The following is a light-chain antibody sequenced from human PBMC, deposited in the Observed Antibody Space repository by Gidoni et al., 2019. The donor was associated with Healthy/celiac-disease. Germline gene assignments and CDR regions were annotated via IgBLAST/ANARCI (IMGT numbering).Light chain of an antibody. V-gene: IGKV3-11*01. Sequence: IVLTQSPATLSLSPGERATLSCRASQSVSSYLAWYQQKPGQAPRLLIYDASNSATGIPARFSGSGSGTYFTLTISSLEPEDFAVYYCQQRSNWPPITFGQGTRLEIK. J-gene: IGKJ5*01. CDR2: DAS. CDR3: QQRSNWPPIT. CDR1: QSVSSY.